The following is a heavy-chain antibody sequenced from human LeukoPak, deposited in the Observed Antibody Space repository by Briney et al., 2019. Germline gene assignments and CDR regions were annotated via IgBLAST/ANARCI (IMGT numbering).Heavy chain of an antibody. D-gene: IGHD3-16*02. J-gene: IGHJ4*02. CDR2: IGGSGGST. Sequence: PGGSLRLSRAASGFTFSSYAMSWVRQAPGKGLEWVSAIGGSGGSTYYADSVKGRFTISRDNSKNTLYLQMNSLRAEDTAVYYCAKPYDYVWGSYRYWGQGTLVTVSS. V-gene: IGHV3-23*01. CDR1: GFTFSSYA. CDR3: AKPYDYVWGSYRY.